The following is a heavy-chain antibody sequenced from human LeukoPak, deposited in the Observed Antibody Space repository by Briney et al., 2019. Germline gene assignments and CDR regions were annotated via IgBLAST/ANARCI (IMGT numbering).Heavy chain of an antibody. V-gene: IGHV4-61*02. CDR3: VKSNSRYQPWTLDI. CDR1: GNSISSGDNY. D-gene: IGHD2-2*01. Sequence: PSETLSLTCTVSGNSISSGDNYWSWIRQPAGKGLEWIGRIYTSGSTNYNPSLKSRVTISVDTSNNQLSLKVNSVTAADTAMYYCVKSNSRYQPWTLDIWGRGTMVTVSS. J-gene: IGHJ3*02. CDR2: IYTSGST.